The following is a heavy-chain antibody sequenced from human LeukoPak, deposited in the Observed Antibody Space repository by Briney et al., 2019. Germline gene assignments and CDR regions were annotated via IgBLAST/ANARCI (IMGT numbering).Heavy chain of an antibody. CDR3: ARVSGNYQLLLWFDP. CDR2: IIPIFGTA. V-gene: IGHV1-69*13. CDR1: GGTFSSYA. Sequence: SVTVSFTASGGTFSSYAISWVRQAPGQGLEWMGGIIPIFGTANYAQKFQGRVTITADESTSTAYMELSSLRSEDTAVYYCARVSGNYQLLLWFDPWGQGTLVTVSS. D-gene: IGHD2-2*01. J-gene: IGHJ5*02.